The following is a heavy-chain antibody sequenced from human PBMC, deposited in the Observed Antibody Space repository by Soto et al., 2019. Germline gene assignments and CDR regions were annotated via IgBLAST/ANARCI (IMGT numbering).Heavy chain of an antibody. J-gene: IGHJ4*02. CDR2: IKQDGSDK. Sequence: EVQVVESGGGLVQPGGSLRLSCAASGFTFSNCWMSWVRQAPGKGLEWVAIIKQDGSDKYYVDSVKGRFTISRDNAKNSLYLQMNSLRTEDAAVYYCARNRDYAFDYWGRGTLVTVSS. CDR3: ARNRDYAFDY. CDR1: GFTFSNCW. D-gene: IGHD4-17*01. V-gene: IGHV3-7*01.